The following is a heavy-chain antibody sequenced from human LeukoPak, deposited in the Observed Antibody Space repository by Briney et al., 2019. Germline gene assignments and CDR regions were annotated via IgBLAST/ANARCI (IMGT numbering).Heavy chain of an antibody. D-gene: IGHD6-13*01. CDR1: GGTFSSYA. CDR3: ARGRGSSSWYRNWFDP. CDR2: IIPILGIA. V-gene: IGHV1-69*04. Sequence: SVKVSCKASGGTFSSYAISWVRPAPGQGLEWMGRIIPILGIANYAQKFQGRVTITADKSTSTAYMELSSLRSEDTAVYYCARGRGSSSWYRNWFDPWGQGTLVTVSS. J-gene: IGHJ5*02.